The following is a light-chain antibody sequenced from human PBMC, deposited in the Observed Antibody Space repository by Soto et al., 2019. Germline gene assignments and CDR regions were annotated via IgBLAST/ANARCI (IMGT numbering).Light chain of an antibody. V-gene: IGKV3D-15*01. Sequence: EIVMTQSPATLSVSPGQRATLSCRASQSVTSNLAWYQQKPGQAPRLLIYGASSRATGTPDRFSGSGSGTEFTLTISSLESEDFAVYSCQQYKNWPRTFGQGTKVEIK. CDR1: QSVTSN. CDR2: GAS. CDR3: QQYKNWPRT. J-gene: IGKJ1*01.